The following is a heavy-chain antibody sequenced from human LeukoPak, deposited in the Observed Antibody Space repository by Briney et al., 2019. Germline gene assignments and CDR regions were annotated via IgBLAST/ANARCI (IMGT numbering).Heavy chain of an antibody. CDR1: GGSFSGYY. Sequence: SETLSLTCAVYGGSFSGYYWSWIRQPPGKGLEWIGEINHSGSTNYNPSLKSRVTISVDTSKNQFSLKLSSVTAADTAVYYCARGGSPPRRYYYYMDVWGKGTTVTVSS. J-gene: IGHJ6*03. CDR2: INHSGST. CDR3: ARGGSPPRRYYYYMDV. D-gene: IGHD2-21*02. V-gene: IGHV4-34*01.